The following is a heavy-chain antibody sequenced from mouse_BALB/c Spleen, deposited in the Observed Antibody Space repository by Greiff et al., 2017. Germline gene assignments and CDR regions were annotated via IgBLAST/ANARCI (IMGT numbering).Heavy chain of an antibody. J-gene: IGHJ1*01. CDR1: GYTFSSYW. CDR3: ARFDYDGWYFDV. D-gene: IGHD2-4*01. V-gene: IGHV1-9*01. CDR2: ILPGSGST. Sequence: QVHVKQSGAELMKPGASVKISCKATGYTFSSYWIEWVKQRPGHGLEWIGEILPGSGSTNYNEKFKGKATFTADTSSNTAYMQLSSLTSEDSAVYYCARFDYDGWYFDVWGAGTTVTVSS.